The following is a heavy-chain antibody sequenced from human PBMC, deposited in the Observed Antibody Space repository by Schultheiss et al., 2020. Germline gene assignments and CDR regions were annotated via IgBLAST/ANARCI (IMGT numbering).Heavy chain of an antibody. CDR2: IYYSGST. Sequence: SETLSLTCTVSGGSISSGGYYWSWIRQPPGKGLEWIGYIYYSGSTNYNPSLKSRVTISVDTSKNQFSLKLSSVTAADTAVYYCARVKPGIAVAGFDYWGQGTLVTVSS. J-gene: IGHJ4*02. D-gene: IGHD6-19*01. CDR1: GGSISSGGYY. V-gene: IGHV4-61*08. CDR3: ARVKPGIAVAGFDY.